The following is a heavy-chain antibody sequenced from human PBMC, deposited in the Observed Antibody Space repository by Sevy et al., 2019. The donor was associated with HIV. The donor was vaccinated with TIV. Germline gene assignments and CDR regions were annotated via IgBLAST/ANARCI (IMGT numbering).Heavy chain of an antibody. CDR2: ISWNSGSI. CDR3: AKDILQGYCSSTSCPTRGMDV. D-gene: IGHD2-2*01. J-gene: IGHJ6*02. Sequence: GGSLRLSCAASGFTFDDYAMHWVRQAPGKGLEWVSGISWNSGSIGYADSVRGRFTISGDNAKNSLYLQMNSLRAEDTALYYCAKDILQGYCSSTSCPTRGMDVWGQGTTVTVSS. CDR1: GFTFDDYA. V-gene: IGHV3-9*01.